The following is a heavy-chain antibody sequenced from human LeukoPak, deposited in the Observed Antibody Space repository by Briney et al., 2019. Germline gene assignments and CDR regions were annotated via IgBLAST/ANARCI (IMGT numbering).Heavy chain of an antibody. J-gene: IGHJ3*02. CDR1: GFTFDDYG. V-gene: IGHV3-20*04. CDR2: INWNGGST. Sequence: PGGSLRLSCTASGFTFDDYGMRWVRQAPGKGLGWVSGINWNGGSTGYADSVKGRFTISRDNSKNTLYLQMNNLRAEDTAVYYCAKTLRRSFDIWGQGTMVTVSS. CDR3: AKTLRRSFDI.